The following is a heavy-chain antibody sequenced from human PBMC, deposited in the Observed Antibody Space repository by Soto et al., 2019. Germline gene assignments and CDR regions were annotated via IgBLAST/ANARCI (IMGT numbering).Heavy chain of an antibody. D-gene: IGHD6-13*01. CDR2: ISSSSSYI. CDR3: AREPNSSSLHPGYYYYYGMDV. CDR1: GFTFSSYS. J-gene: IGHJ6*02. Sequence: SGGSLRLSCAASGFTFSSYSMNWVRQAPGKGLEWVSSISSSSSYIYYADSVKGRFTISRDNAKNSLYLQMNSLRAEDTAVYYCAREPNSSSLHPGYYYYYGMDVWGQGTTVTVSS. V-gene: IGHV3-21*01.